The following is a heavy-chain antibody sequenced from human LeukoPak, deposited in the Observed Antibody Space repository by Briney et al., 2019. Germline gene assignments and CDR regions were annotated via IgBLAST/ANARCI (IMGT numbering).Heavy chain of an antibody. CDR2: ISYDGTHK. J-gene: IGHJ4*02. CDR1: GFTINRHA. Sequence: GGSLRLSCAASGFTINRHAIHWVRQAPSKGLEWVALISYDGTHKDYADSVKGRFTISRDNSKNTLYLQMNSLRAEDTAMYYRAKTYSTGWSGYFDYWGQGTLVIVSS. V-gene: IGHV3-30-3*02. CDR3: AKTYSTGWSGYFDY. D-gene: IGHD6-19*01.